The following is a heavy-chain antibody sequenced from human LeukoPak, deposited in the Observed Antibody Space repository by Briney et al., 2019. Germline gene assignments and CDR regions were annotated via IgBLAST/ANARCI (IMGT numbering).Heavy chain of an antibody. V-gene: IGHV3-30*14. CDR1: GFSFYNLA. Sequence: GGSLRLSCATSGFSFYNLAFHWVRQAPGKGLEWVSLISHDENTKKYADSVKGRFIISRDNSKNTVYLQMNTLRSEDTAVYYCATFGYNWNLGYWGQGTLVTVSS. CDR2: ISHDENTK. J-gene: IGHJ4*02. D-gene: IGHD1-20*01. CDR3: ATFGYNWNLGY.